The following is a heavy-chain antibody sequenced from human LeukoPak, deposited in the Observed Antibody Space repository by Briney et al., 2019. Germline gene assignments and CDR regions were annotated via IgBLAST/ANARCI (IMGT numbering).Heavy chain of an antibody. CDR1: GFTFSSYA. Sequence: PGGSLRLSCAASGFTFSSYAMHWVRQAPGKGLEYVSAISSNGGSTYHANSVKGRFTISRDNSKNTLYLQMGSLRAEDMAVYYCARLYDILTGYYDYWGQGTLVTVSS. V-gene: IGHV3-64*01. CDR2: ISSNGGST. CDR3: ARLYDILTGYYDY. D-gene: IGHD3-9*01. J-gene: IGHJ4*02.